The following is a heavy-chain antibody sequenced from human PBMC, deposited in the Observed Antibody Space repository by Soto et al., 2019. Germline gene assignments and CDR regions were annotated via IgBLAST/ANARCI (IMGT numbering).Heavy chain of an antibody. Sequence: QVQLVQSGAEVKKPGASVKVSCKASGYTFTSYYMHWVRQAPGQGLEWMGIINPSGGSTSYAQKFQGRVTMTRDTSTSTVYMELSSLRSEDTAVYYCARGPYAEGIAAAGPYFDYWGQGTLVTVSS. D-gene: IGHD6-13*01. CDR3: ARGPYAEGIAAAGPYFDY. CDR1: GYTFTSYY. V-gene: IGHV1-46*01. J-gene: IGHJ4*02. CDR2: INPSGGST.